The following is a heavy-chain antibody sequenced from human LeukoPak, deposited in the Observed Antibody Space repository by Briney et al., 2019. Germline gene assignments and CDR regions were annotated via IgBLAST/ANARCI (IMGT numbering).Heavy chain of an antibody. CDR3: VRNTLGHYDAFDI. Sequence: SETLSLTCTVSGDSISGYYWSWIRQPPGKGLEWIGYIYYSGSINYNSSLKSRVTISVDTSRNQFSLKLSSMTAADTAVYYCVRNTLGHYDAFDIWGQGTMVTVSS. CDR2: IYYSGSI. CDR1: GDSISGYY. J-gene: IGHJ3*02. D-gene: IGHD1/OR15-1a*01. V-gene: IGHV4-59*01.